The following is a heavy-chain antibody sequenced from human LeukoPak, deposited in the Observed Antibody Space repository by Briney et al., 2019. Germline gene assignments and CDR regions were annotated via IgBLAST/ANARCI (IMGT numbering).Heavy chain of an antibody. CDR2: INHSGST. V-gene: IGHV4-34*01. J-gene: IGHJ2*01. D-gene: IGHD2-8*01. CDR3: ARVTNYWYFDL. Sequence: PSETLSLTCAVYGGSFSGYYWSWIRQPPGKGLEWIGEINHSGSTNYNPSLKSRVTISVDTSKNQFSLKLTYVTASDTAVYYCARVTNYWYFDLWGRGTPVTVSS. CDR1: GGSFSGYY.